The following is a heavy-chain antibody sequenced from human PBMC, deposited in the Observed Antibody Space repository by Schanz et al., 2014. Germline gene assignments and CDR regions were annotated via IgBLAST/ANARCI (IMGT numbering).Heavy chain of an antibody. CDR2: IGNGGVTI. CDR3: ARIGGSDFDY. V-gene: IGHV3-48*04. Sequence: EVQLVESGGGLVQPGGSLRLSCAASGFTFSGFWMTWLRQAPGRGLEWVSYIGNGGVTIYYADSVKGRFTISRDNSKNSLYLQMNSLRAEDTAVYYCARIGGSDFDYWAQGTLVTVSS. CDR1: GFTFSGFW. J-gene: IGHJ4*02. D-gene: IGHD3-10*01.